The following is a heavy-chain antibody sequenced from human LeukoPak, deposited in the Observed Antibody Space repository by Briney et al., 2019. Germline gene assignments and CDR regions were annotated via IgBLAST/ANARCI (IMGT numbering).Heavy chain of an antibody. V-gene: IGHV4-59*08. D-gene: IGHD3-10*01. J-gene: IGHJ4*02. CDR1: GGSINTYY. CDR2: IHYRGSP. Sequence: PSEPLSLTCTVPGGSINTYYWSWIRQPPGKGLEWIGNIHYRGSPNYNPSLKSRVTISVDTSNNQFSLKLRSVTAADTAVYYCARHNKTPTYYYGSGSYFDSWGQGTLVTVSS. CDR3: ARHNKTPTYYYGSGSYFDS.